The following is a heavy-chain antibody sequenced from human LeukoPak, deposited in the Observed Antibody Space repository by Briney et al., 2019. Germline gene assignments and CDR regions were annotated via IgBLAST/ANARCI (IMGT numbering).Heavy chain of an antibody. CDR1: GFTFSSYA. V-gene: IGHV3-48*04. CDR2: IDARSGIT. CDR3: ARTYDFGRGPPGDAFDN. Sequence: GGSLRLSCAASGFTFSSYAMCWVRQAPGKGLEWVSYIDARSGITYYADSVQGRFTISRDDARESVFLQMDGLRVDDTAVYYCARTYDFGRGPPGDAFDNWGPGTWVIVSS. J-gene: IGHJ3*02. D-gene: IGHD3-3*01.